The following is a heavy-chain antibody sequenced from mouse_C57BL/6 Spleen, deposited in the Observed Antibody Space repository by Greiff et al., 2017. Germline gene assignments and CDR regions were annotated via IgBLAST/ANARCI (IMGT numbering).Heavy chain of an antibody. J-gene: IGHJ2*01. V-gene: IGHV1-52*01. Sequence: QVQLKQPGAELVRPGSSVKLSCKASGYTFTSYWMHWVKQRPIQGLEWIGNIDPSDSETHYNQKFKDKATLTVDKSSSTAYMQLSSLTSEDSAVYYCARGYYGSSAYWGQGTTLTVSS. CDR3: ARGYYGSSAY. D-gene: IGHD1-1*01. CDR1: GYTFTSYW. CDR2: IDPSDSET.